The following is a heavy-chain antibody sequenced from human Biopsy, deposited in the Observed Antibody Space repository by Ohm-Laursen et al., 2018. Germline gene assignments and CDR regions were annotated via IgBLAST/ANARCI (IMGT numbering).Heavy chain of an antibody. CDR2: INPNSGNA. CDR1: GYSFTSYY. Sequence: GASVTVSCKVSGYSFTSYYMHWVRQAPGHGLEWMGWINPNSGNANYAQSFQGRLTVTRDTSISTAYMELTSLTFDDTAIYYCARVPAYPSIDGYYGLDLWGQGTTVIVSS. J-gene: IGHJ6*02. D-gene: IGHD3-9*01. V-gene: IGHV1-2*02. CDR3: ARVPAYPSIDGYYGLDL.